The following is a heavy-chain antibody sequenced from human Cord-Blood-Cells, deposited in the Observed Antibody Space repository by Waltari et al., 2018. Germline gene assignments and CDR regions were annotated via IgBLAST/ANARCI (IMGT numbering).Heavy chain of an antibody. CDR1: GFTFSSYS. J-gene: IGHJ4*02. Sequence: EVQLVESGGGLVKPGGSLRLSCAASGFTFSSYSMNWVRQAPGNGLEWVSSISSSSSYIYYADSVKGRFTISRDNAKNSLYLQMNSLRAEDTAVYYCARVNSSGWYFDYWGQGTLVTVSS. D-gene: IGHD6-19*01. CDR2: ISSSSSYI. CDR3: ARVNSSGWYFDY. V-gene: IGHV3-21*01.